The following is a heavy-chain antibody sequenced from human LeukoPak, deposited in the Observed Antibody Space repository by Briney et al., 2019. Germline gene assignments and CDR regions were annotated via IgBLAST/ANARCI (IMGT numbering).Heavy chain of an antibody. J-gene: IGHJ6*03. V-gene: IGHV4-59*01. CDR2: IYYSGGT. CDR3: ARVLDGSYGNYYYYMDV. Sequence: SETLSLTCTVSGGSISSYYWSWIRQPPGKGLEWIGYIYYSGGTNYNPSLKSRVTISVDTSKNQFSLKLSSVTAADTAVYYCARVLDGSYGNYYYYMDVWGKGTTVTVSS. D-gene: IGHD1-26*01. CDR1: GGSISSYY.